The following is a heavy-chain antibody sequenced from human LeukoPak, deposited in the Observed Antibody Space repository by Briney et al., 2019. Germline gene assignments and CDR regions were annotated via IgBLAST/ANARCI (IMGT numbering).Heavy chain of an antibody. CDR1: GYTFTSYD. CDR3: ARGRCPTIFGVVIENCAFDI. D-gene: IGHD3-3*01. CDR2: MNPNSGNT. J-gene: IGHJ3*02. V-gene: IGHV1-8*03. Sequence: ASVKVSCKASGYTFTSYDINWVRQATGQGLEWMGWMNPNSGNTGYAQKFQGRVTITRNTSISTAYMELSSLRSEDTAVYYCARGRCPTIFGVVIENCAFDIWGQGTMVTVSS.